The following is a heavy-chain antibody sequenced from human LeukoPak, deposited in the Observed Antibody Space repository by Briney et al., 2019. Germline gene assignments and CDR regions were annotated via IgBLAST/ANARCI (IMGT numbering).Heavy chain of an antibody. V-gene: IGHV5-51*01. CDR2: IYPGDSDT. D-gene: IGHD5-24*01. CDR3: ARQATFSSAVVGEDAFDI. J-gene: IGHJ3*02. Sequence: GESLKISCKGSGYSFTSYWIGWVRQMPGKGLEWMGIIYPGDSDTRYSPSFQGQVTISADKSISTAYLQWSSLKASDTAMYYCARQATFSSAVVGEDAFDIWGQGTMVTVSS. CDR1: GYSFTSYW.